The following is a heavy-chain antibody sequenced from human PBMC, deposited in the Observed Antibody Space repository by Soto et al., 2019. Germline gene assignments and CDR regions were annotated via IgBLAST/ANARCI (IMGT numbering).Heavy chain of an antibody. CDR2: ISSSGSTI. J-gene: IGHJ4*02. Sequence: GGSLRLSCAASGFTFSSYEMNWVRQAPGKGLEWVSYISSSGSTIYYADSVKGRFTISRDNAKNSLYLQMNSLRAEDTAVYYCARVAVVVPAAAGPGLDYWGQGTLVRVYS. D-gene: IGHD2-2*01. CDR3: ARVAVVVPAAAGPGLDY. V-gene: IGHV3-48*03. CDR1: GFTFSSYE.